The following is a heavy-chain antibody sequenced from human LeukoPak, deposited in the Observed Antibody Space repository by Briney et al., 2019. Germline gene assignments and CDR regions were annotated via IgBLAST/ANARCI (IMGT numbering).Heavy chain of an antibody. V-gene: IGHV3-23*01. CDR2: ISGSGYST. CDR1: GFTFSSYA. Sequence: GGSLRLSCAASGFTFSSYAMSWVRQAPGKGLEWVSIISGSGYSTYYADSVKGRFTISRDNSRNTLYLEMSSLRVEDTAVYYCAKASVVVPATMAHWGQGTLVTVSS. D-gene: IGHD2-2*01. CDR3: AKASVVVPATMAH. J-gene: IGHJ4*02.